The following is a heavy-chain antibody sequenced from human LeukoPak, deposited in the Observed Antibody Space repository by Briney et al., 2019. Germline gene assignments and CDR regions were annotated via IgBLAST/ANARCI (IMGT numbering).Heavy chain of an antibody. D-gene: IGHD3-22*01. CDR1: GGSISSYY. V-gene: IGHV4-59*01. CDR2: IYYSGST. Sequence: TSETLSLTCTVSGGSISSYYWSWIRQPPGKGLEWIGYIYYSGSTNYNPSLKSRVTISVDTSKNQFSLKLSSVTAADTAVYYCAGMLLGGYYYDSSGPEGAFDIWGQGAMVTVSS. CDR3: AGMLLGGYYYDSSGPEGAFDI. J-gene: IGHJ3*02.